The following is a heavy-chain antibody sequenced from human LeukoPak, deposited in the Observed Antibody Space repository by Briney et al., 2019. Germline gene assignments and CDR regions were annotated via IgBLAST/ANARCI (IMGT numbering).Heavy chain of an antibody. V-gene: IGHV3-11*04. J-gene: IGHJ6*04. Sequence: GGSLRLSCAASGFTVSSNYMSWVRQAPGKGLEWVSYISSSGSTIYYADSVKGRFTISRDNAKNSLYLQMNSLRAEDTAVYYCAELGITMIGGVWGKGTTVTIPS. CDR3: AELGITMIGGV. D-gene: IGHD3-10*02. CDR2: ISSSGSTI. CDR1: GFTVSSNY.